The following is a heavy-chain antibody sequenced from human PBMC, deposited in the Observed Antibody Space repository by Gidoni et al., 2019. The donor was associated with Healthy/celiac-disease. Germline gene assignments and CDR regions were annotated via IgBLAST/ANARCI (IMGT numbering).Heavy chain of an antibody. CDR3: ARDPLYCGGDCYSAFDI. J-gene: IGHJ3*02. V-gene: IGHV4-34*01. D-gene: IGHD2-21*02. Sequence: QVQLQQWGAGQLKPSETLYLSRAVYGGPFSGYYWSRIRPPPWQGLEWIWEITHSIITNYNPSLKSRVTISVDTSKNQFSLKLSSVTAADTAVYYCARDPLYCGGDCYSAFDIWGQGTMVTVSS. CDR1: GGPFSGYY. CDR2: ITHSIIT.